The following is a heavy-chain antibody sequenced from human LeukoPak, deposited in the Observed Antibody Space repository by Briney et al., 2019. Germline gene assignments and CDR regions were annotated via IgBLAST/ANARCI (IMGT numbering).Heavy chain of an antibody. CDR1: GYTFTSYG. Sequence: ASVKVSCKASGYTFTSYGINWVRQATGKGLEWMGWMNPNSGNTGYAQKFQGRVTMTRNTSISTAYMELNSLRAEDTAVYYCARVSSWYGYYFDYWGQGTLVTVSS. J-gene: IGHJ4*02. CDR2: MNPNSGNT. CDR3: ARVSSWYGYYFDY. V-gene: IGHV1-8*01. D-gene: IGHD6-13*01.